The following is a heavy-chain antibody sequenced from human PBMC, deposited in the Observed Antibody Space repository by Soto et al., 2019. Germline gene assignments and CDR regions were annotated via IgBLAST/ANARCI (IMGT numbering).Heavy chain of an antibody. D-gene: IGHD4-17*01. CDR2: ISAYNGNT. CDR3: ALHDYGGNPEYYFDY. V-gene: IGHV1-18*01. Sequence: ASVKVSCTASGYTFTSYGISWVRQAPGQGLEWMGWISAYNGNTNYAQKLQGRVTMATDTSTSTAYMELRSLRSDDTAVYYCALHDYGGNPEYYFDYWGQGTLVTVSS. J-gene: IGHJ4*02. CDR1: GYTFTSYG.